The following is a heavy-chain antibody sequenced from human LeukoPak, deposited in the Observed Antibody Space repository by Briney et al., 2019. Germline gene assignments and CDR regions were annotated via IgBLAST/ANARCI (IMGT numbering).Heavy chain of an antibody. CDR3: AREPRGYSYGL. D-gene: IGHD5-18*01. CDR1: RFTFSNYW. V-gene: IGHV3-7*01. Sequence: GGSLRLSCAASRFTFSNYWMAWVRQAPGKGLEWVANIKDDGSETYYVAPVKGRFTISRDNAKDSLYLQMNSLRAEDTAVYYCAREPRGYSYGLWGRGTLVTVSS. J-gene: IGHJ4*02. CDR2: IKDDGSET.